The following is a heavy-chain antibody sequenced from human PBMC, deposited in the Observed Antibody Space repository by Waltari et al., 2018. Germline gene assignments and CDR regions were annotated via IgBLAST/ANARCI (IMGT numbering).Heavy chain of an antibody. J-gene: IGHJ4*02. CDR3: ARENRGRSYSHFDY. CDR2: IYTSENT. V-gene: IGHV4-4*07. Sequence: QLQLQESGSGLVKPSQTLSLTCTVSGGSISNYFWSWIRPPAGKGLAWIGGIYTSENTNYNPSLKSRVTMSVDTSKNQFSLKLNSVTAADTAVYYCARENRGRSYSHFDYWGQGTLVTVSS. D-gene: IGHD1-26*01. CDR1: GGSISNYF.